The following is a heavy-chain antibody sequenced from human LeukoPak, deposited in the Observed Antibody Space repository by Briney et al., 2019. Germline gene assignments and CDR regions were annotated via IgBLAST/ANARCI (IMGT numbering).Heavy chain of an antibody. CDR1: GYTLTELS. CDR2: FDPEDGET. CDR3: ASTGDSWPLYMDV. J-gene: IGHJ6*03. V-gene: IGHV1-24*01. D-gene: IGHD1-14*01. Sequence: ASVKVSCKVSGYTLTELSMHWVRQAPGKGLEWMGGFDPEDGETIYAQKFQGRVTMTEDTSTDTAYMELSSLRSDGTAVYYCASTGDSWPLYMDVWGKGTTVTISS.